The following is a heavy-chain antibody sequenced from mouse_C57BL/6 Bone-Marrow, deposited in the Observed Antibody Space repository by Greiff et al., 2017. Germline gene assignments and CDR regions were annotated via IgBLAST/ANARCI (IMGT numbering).Heavy chain of an antibody. CDR1: GYTFTSYG. CDR3: ARKWYYYFDY. CDR2: IYPRSGNT. V-gene: IGHV1-81*01. D-gene: IGHD1-1*02. J-gene: IGHJ2*01. Sequence: QVQLQQSGAELARPGASVKLSCKASGYTFTSYGISWVKQRTGQGLEWIGEIYPRSGNTYYNEKFKGKATLTADKSSSTAYMELRSLTSEDSAVYFCARKWYYYFDYWGQGTTLTVSS.